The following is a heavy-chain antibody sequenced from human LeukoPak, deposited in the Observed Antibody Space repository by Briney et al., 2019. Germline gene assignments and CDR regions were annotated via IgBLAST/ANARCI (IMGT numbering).Heavy chain of an antibody. J-gene: IGHJ4*02. V-gene: IGHV7-4-1*02. CDR2: ISTNNGHP. CDR3: SRAGYSTLHSDY. CDR1: GYTFTNYG. Sequence: GASVKVSCKASGYTFTNYGVNWVRQAPGQGLEWMGWISTNNGHPTYAQRFTGRLVFSLDTSVSTAYLQISSLEAEDTAVYYCSRAGYSTLHSDYWGQGTLVTVSS. D-gene: IGHD4-11*01.